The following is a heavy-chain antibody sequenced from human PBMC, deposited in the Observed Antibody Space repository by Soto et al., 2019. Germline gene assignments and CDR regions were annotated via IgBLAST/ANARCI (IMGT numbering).Heavy chain of an antibody. CDR1: GFTFTSYW. Sequence: GGSLRLSCAASGFTFTSYWMSWVRQAPGKGLEWVANIKQDGSEKYYVDSVKGRFTISRDNAKNSLDLQMNSLRAEDTAVYYCARGTGGPYCSSTNCYYYYYMDVWGKGTTVTVSS. CDR3: ARGTGGPYCSSTNCYYYYYMDV. D-gene: IGHD2-2*01. V-gene: IGHV3-7*01. CDR2: IKQDGSEK. J-gene: IGHJ6*03.